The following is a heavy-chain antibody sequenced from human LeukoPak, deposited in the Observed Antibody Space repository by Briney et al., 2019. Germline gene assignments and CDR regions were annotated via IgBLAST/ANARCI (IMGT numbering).Heavy chain of an antibody. CDR1: GFTFSSNA. Sequence: GGSLRLSCAASGFTFSSNAMSWVRQAPGKGLEWVSAISGSGGSTYYADSVKGRFTISRDNSKNTLYLQMNSLRAEDTAVYYCAKALNRGSGWIFDYWGQGTLVTVSS. J-gene: IGHJ4*02. D-gene: IGHD6-19*01. CDR2: ISGSGGST. CDR3: AKALNRGSGWIFDY. V-gene: IGHV3-23*01.